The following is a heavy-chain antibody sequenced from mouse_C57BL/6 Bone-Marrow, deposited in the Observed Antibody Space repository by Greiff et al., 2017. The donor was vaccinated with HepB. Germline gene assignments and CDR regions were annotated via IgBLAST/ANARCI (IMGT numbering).Heavy chain of an antibody. J-gene: IGHJ2*01. CDR1: GFTFSSYA. V-gene: IGHV5-4*01. CDR3: ARDRHYGNYRLDY. Sequence: EVNVVESGGGLVKPGGSLKLSCAASGFTFSSYAMSWVRQTPEKRLEWVATISDGGSYTYYPDNVKGRFTISRDNAKNNLYLQMSHLKSEDTAMYYCARDRHYGNYRLDYWGQGTTLTVSS. D-gene: IGHD2-1*01. CDR2: ISDGGSYT.